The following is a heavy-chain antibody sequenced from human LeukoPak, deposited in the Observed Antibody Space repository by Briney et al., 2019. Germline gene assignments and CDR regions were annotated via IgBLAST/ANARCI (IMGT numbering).Heavy chain of an antibody. CDR2: IYHSGST. CDR3: ATPLGYCSSTSCYGGDAFDI. Sequence: SETLSLTCTVSGYSISSGYYWGWIRQPPGKGLEWFGSIYHSGSTYYNPSLKSRVTISVDTSKNQFSLKLSSVTAADTAVYYCATPLGYCSSTSCYGGDAFDIWGQGTMVTVSS. J-gene: IGHJ3*02. D-gene: IGHD2-2*01. CDR1: GYSISSGYY. V-gene: IGHV4-38-2*02.